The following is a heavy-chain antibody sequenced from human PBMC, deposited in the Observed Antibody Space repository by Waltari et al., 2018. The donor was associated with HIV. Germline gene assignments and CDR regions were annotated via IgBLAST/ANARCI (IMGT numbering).Heavy chain of an antibody. D-gene: IGHD6-19*01. Sequence: EVHLVESGGGLIQPGGSLRLSCAASGFTFNTYDMHWVRQAAGEGLQWVSAIGAAGDTYYSVSVKGRFTISRENAKNSLFLQMNSLRAGDTAVYFCVRVRDSSSGWYIFDYWGQGALVTVSS. CDR1: GFTFNTYD. V-gene: IGHV3-13*04. CDR2: IGAAGDT. J-gene: IGHJ4*02. CDR3: VRVRDSSSGWYIFDY.